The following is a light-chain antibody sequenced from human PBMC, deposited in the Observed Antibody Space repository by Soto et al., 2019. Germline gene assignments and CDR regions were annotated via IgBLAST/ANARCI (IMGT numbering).Light chain of an antibody. Sequence: EIVLMQSPGTLSLSPGERATLSCRASQSVSSNYLAWYQQKHGQAPRLLMYDASSRATGIPDRFSGSGSGTDCTLTISRLEPEDFAVYYCQQYSSSRTFGQGTK. J-gene: IGKJ1*01. CDR2: DAS. V-gene: IGKV3-20*01. CDR1: QSVSSNY. CDR3: QQYSSSRT.